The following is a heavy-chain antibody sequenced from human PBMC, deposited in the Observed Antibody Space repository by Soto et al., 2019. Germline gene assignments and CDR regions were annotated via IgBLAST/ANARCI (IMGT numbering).Heavy chain of an antibody. Sequence: QVQLVESGGGVVQPGRSLRLSCAASGFTFSSYAMHWVRQAPGKGLEWVAVISYDGSNKYYADAVKGRFTISRDTSKNTLYLQMNRLRAEDTAVYYCARDYYRFNSGYGFSMDVWGQGTTVTVSS. CDR2: ISYDGSNK. CDR3: ARDYYRFNSGYGFSMDV. CDR1: GFTFSSYA. D-gene: IGHD5-12*01. J-gene: IGHJ6*02. V-gene: IGHV3-30-3*01.